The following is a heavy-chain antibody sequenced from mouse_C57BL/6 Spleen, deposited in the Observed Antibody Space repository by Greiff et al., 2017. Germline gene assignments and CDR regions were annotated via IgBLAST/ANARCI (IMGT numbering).Heavy chain of an antibody. V-gene: IGHV5-9*01. Sequence: DVMLVESGGGLVKPGGSLKLSCAASGFTFSSYTMSWVRQTPEKRLEWVATISGGGGNTYYPDSVKGRFTISRDNAKNTLYLQMSSLRSEDTALYYCARHGYYYDEGYAMDYWGQGTSVTVSS. D-gene: IGHD1-1*01. CDR3: ARHGYYYDEGYAMDY. CDR1: GFTFSSYT. CDR2: ISGGGGNT. J-gene: IGHJ4*01.